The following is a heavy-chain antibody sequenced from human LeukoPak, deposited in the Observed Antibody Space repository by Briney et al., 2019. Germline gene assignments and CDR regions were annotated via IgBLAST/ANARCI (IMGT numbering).Heavy chain of an antibody. CDR1: GFTFSSYG. CDR2: IRYDGSNK. J-gene: IGHJ3*02. D-gene: IGHD3-10*01. Sequence: GGSLRLSCAASGFTFSSYGMHWVRQAPGKGLEWVAFIRYDGSNKYYADSVKGRFTISRDNSKNTLYLQMNSLRAEDTAVYYCAKDGRQRKTYFYGSGSANAFDIWGQGTMVTVSS. CDR3: AKDGRQRKTYFYGSGSANAFDI. V-gene: IGHV3-30*02.